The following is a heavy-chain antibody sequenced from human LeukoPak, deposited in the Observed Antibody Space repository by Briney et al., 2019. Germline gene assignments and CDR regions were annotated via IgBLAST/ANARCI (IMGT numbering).Heavy chain of an antibody. J-gene: IGHJ4*02. CDR3: VRALTLFRGVPKLDY. D-gene: IGHD3-10*01. CDR1: GFIFSSYA. Sequence: PGGSLTLSCAASGFIFSSYAVNWVRQAPCKGLEWVAGTSLDGGKKHYIDSVKGRFTISRDNSKNTVYLQMHSLRPEDTAVYYCVRALTLFRGVPKLDYWGQGTLVTVSS. V-gene: IGHV3-30*04. CDR2: TSLDGGKK.